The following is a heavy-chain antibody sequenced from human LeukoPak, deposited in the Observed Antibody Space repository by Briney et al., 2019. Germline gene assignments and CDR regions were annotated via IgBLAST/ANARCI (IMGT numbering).Heavy chain of an antibody. V-gene: IGHV4-59*08. J-gene: IGHJ6*02. CDR3: ARLSTGGYYYYGMDV. Sequence: SETLSLTCTVSGGSIHNNYWSWIRQPPGKGLEWIGYIYYSGSTNYNPSLKSRVTISVDTSKNQFSLKLSSVTAADTAVYYCARLSTGGYYYYGMDVWGQGTTVTVSS. D-gene: IGHD2-8*02. CDR1: GGSIHNNY. CDR2: IYYSGST.